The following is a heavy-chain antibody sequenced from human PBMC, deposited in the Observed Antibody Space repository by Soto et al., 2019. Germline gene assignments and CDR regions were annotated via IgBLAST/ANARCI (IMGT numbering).Heavy chain of an antibody. Sequence: SVKVSCKASGGTFSSYAISWVRQAPGQGLEWMGGIIPIFGTANYAQKFQGRVTITADESTSTAYMELSSLRSEDTAVYYCARARVVVVTHDAFDIWGQGTMVTVSS. CDR2: IIPIFGTA. V-gene: IGHV1-69*13. CDR1: GGTFSSYA. CDR3: ARARVVVVTHDAFDI. D-gene: IGHD3-22*01. J-gene: IGHJ3*02.